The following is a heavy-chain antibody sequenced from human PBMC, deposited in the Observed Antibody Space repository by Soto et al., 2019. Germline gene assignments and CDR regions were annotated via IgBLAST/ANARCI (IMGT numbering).Heavy chain of an antibody. V-gene: IGHV3-23*01. CDR3: AKDRGLVVVAASLGY. J-gene: IGHJ4*02. D-gene: IGHD2-15*01. CDR2: ISGSGGST. Sequence: GGSLRLSCAASGFTFSSYAMSWVRQAPGKGLEWVSAISGSGGSTYYADSVKGRFTISRDNSKNTLYLQMNSLRAEDTAVYYCAKDRGLVVVAASLGYWGQGTLVTVSS. CDR1: GFTFSSYA.